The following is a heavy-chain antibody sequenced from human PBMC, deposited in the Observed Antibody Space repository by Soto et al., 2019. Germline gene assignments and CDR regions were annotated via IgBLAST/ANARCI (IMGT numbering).Heavy chain of an antibody. CDR2: IYYSGST. J-gene: IGHJ5*02. Sequence: SETLSLTCTVSGGSISSGGYYWSWIRQHPGKGLEWIGYIYYSGSTYYNPSLKSRVTISVDTSKNQFSLKLSSVTAADTAVYYCARVSEGDLEVWGVIDWFDPWGQGTLVTVSS. D-gene: IGHD3-10*01. V-gene: IGHV4-31*03. CDR3: ARVSEGDLEVWGVIDWFDP. CDR1: GGSISSGGYY.